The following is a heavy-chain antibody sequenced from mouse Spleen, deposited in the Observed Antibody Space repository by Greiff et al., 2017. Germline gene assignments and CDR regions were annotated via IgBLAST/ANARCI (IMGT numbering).Heavy chain of an antibody. J-gene: IGHJ3*01. D-gene: IGHD3-1*01. CDR1: GYTFTSYW. V-gene: IGHV1-50*01. CDR2: IDPSDSYT. Sequence: QVQLQQPGAELVKPGASVKLSCKASGYTFTSYWMQWVKQRPGQGLEWIGEIDPSDSYTNYNQKFKGKATLTVDTSSSTAYMQLSSLTSEDSAVYYCARVSSSGYCAYWGQGTLVTVSA. CDR3: ARVSSSGYCAY.